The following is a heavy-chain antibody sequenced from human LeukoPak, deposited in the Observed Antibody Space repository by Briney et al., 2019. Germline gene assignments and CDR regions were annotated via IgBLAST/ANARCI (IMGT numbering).Heavy chain of an antibody. CDR2: IWYDGSNE. J-gene: IGHJ4*02. V-gene: IGHV3-33*01. CDR3: ARALPDYYDGSGYHDY. D-gene: IGHD3-22*01. Sequence: QPGRSLRLSGAASGFMFSNYVMHWVRQAPGKGLEWVAVIWYDGSNEYYADSVEGRFTISRDNSKNTLYLQMNSLRPEDTAVYYCARALPDYYDGSGYHDYWGQGTLVTVSS. CDR1: GFMFSNYV.